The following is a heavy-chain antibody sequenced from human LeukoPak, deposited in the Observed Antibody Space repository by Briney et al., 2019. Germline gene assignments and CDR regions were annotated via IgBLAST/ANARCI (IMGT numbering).Heavy chain of an antibody. CDR3: ARRFYDFWSGEGWFDP. D-gene: IGHD3-3*01. CDR1: GYSFTSYW. J-gene: IGHJ5*02. V-gene: IGHV5-51*01. CDR2: IYPGDSET. Sequence: GESLKISCKGSGYSFTSYWIGWVRQMPGKGLEWMGIIYPGDSETRYSPSFQGQVTISADKSISTAYLQWSSLKASDTAMYYCARRFYDFWSGEGWFDPWGQGTLVTVSS.